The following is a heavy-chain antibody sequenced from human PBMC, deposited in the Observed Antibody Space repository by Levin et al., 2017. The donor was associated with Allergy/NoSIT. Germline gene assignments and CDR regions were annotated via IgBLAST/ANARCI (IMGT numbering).Heavy chain of an antibody. J-gene: IGHJ5*02. D-gene: IGHD3-16*01. Sequence: RAGGSLRLSCAASGFTFDDYGMSWVRQAPGKGLEWVCGINWNGGSTDYADSLKGRFTISRDNAKNSLYLQMNSLRAEDTALYHCARGGGPYNWFDPWGQGTLVTVSS. CDR1: GFTFDDYG. V-gene: IGHV3-20*01. CDR3: ARGGGPYNWFDP. CDR2: INWNGGST.